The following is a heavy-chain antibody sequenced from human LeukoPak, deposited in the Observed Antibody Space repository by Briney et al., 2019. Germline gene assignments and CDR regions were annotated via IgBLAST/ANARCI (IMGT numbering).Heavy chain of an antibody. V-gene: IGHV4-59*01. Sequence: SETLSLTCTVSGGSISSYYLSWIRQPPGKGLEWIGYIYYSGGTNYNPSLKSRVTISVDTSKNQFSLKLSSVTAADTAVYYCARFYYDTSAYYYVLDYWGQGILVTVSS. CDR3: ARFYYDTSAYYYVLDY. CDR1: GGSISSYY. CDR2: IYYSGGT. J-gene: IGHJ4*02. D-gene: IGHD3-22*01.